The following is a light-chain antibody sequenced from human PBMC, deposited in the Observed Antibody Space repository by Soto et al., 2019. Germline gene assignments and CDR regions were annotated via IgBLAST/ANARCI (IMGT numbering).Light chain of an antibody. Sequence: DIVLTQSPGTLSLSPGERATLSCRASQSVSSSYLAWYQQKPGQAPRLLIYGASSRATGIPNRFSGSGSGTDFPLTISRLEPEDCAVYYCQQYGSPWWTFGQGTKVEIK. CDR3: QQYGSPWWT. V-gene: IGKV3-20*01. J-gene: IGKJ1*01. CDR1: QSVSSSY. CDR2: GAS.